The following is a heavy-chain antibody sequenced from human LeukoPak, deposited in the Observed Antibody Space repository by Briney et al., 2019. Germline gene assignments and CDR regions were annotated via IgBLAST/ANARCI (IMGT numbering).Heavy chain of an antibody. D-gene: IGHD1-1*01. Sequence: PGGSLRLSCAASGFTFSSYWMHWVRQAPGKGLVWVSGIKGDGSTIRYADSVKGRFTISRDNAKNTLYLQMNSLRAEDTAVYYCAREGDHSTTDYWGQGNLVTVSS. V-gene: IGHV3-74*01. CDR2: IKGDGSTI. CDR1: GFTFSSYW. J-gene: IGHJ4*02. CDR3: AREGDHSTTDY.